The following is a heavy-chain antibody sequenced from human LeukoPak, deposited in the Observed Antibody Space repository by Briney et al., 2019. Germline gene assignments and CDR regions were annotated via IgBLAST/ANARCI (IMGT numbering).Heavy chain of an antibody. CDR1: SGSISTSNYY. CDR3: AGPGGGYYYRLDY. CDR2: IFYSAST. D-gene: IGHD3-22*01. V-gene: IGHV4-39*07. J-gene: IGHJ4*02. Sequence: PSRTLSLTRTVSSGSISTSNYYWGWVRQPPGKAMEWIGNIFYSASTYYSPSLKSRVTISVDTSKTQFSLKLSSVTAADTAVYYCAGPGGGYYYRLDYWGQGTLVTVSS.